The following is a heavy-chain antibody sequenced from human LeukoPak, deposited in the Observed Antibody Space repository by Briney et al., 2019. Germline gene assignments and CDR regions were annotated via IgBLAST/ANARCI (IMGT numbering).Heavy chain of an antibody. CDR3: ARGPSIRYYDGSGYYYFDY. Sequence: ASETLSLTCNVSGDSISSGSYYWTWIRQPPGKGLEWIGEINHSGSTNYNPSLKSRVSISVETSKNQFSLNLDSVTAADTAVYYCARGPSIRYYDGSGYYYFDYWGQGTLVTAST. CDR1: GDSISSGSYY. D-gene: IGHD3-22*01. CDR2: INHSGST. V-gene: IGHV4-39*07. J-gene: IGHJ4*02.